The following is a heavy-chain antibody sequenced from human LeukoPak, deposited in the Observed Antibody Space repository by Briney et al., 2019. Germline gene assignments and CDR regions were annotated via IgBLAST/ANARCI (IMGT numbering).Heavy chain of an antibody. CDR1: GFTFSTDI. V-gene: IGHV3-21*06. CDR2: ISSSSSYI. Sequence: TGGSLRLSCAASGFTFSTDIMNWVRQAPGKGLEWVSDISSSSSYIYYADSVKGRFTISRENAKNSLYLQMNTLRAQDTPVYYCARDSTSPSNWGTDYYLDYWLQPAILTVSS. CDR3: ARDSTSPSNWGTDYYLDY. J-gene: IGHJ4*02. D-gene: IGHD3-16*01.